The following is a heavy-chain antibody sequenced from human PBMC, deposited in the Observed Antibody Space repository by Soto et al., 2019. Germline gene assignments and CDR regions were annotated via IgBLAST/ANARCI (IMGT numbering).Heavy chain of an antibody. CDR3: ARYQKGTFDY. V-gene: IGHV4-30-4*01. Sequence: SETLSLTCTVPGGSISSGDYYWSWIRQPPGKGLEWIGYIYYTGSTYYNPSLKSRLTISVDTSKNQFSLKLTSVTAADTAVYFCARYQKGTFDYWGQGTLVTVSS. D-gene: IGHD2-2*01. J-gene: IGHJ4*02. CDR2: IYYTGST. CDR1: GGSISSGDYY.